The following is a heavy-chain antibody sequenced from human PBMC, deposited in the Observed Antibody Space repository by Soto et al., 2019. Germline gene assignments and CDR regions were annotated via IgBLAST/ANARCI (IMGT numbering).Heavy chain of an antibody. Sequence: PGGSLRLSCAASEFTFSNYAMSWVRQAPGKGLEWVSAISNGGGTTYYADSVKGRFTISRDNSKNTLYLQMNSLRAEDTAIYYCAKDRNKWLRFDLGYWGQGTLVTVSS. CDR3: AKDRNKWLRFDLGY. J-gene: IGHJ4*02. CDR1: EFTFSNYA. D-gene: IGHD5-12*01. V-gene: IGHV3-23*01. CDR2: ISNGGGTT.